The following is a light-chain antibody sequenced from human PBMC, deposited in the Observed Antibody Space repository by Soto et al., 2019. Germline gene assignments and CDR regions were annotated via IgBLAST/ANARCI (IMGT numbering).Light chain of an antibody. CDR1: QSVSSNN. V-gene: IGKV3D-20*02. J-gene: IGKJ2*03. CDR3: QQRTNWPPFS. CDR2: GAS. Sequence: EIVLTQSPGTLSLSPGERATLSCRASQSVSSNNLAWYQQRPGQAPRVVIYGASTRATGIPERFSGSGSGTDFTLTISRLEPEDFAVYYCQQRTNWPPFSFGQGTKLEIK.